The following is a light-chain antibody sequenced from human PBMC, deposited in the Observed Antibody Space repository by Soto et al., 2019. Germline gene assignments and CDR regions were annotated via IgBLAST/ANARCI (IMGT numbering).Light chain of an antibody. V-gene: IGKV1-5*03. CDR3: QQYVRAFRS. CDR1: QSFSSW. Sequence: DIQMTQSPSTLSASVGDRVTITCRASQSFSSWLAWYQQKPGTAPKLLIYKASSLQSGVPSRFSGSGSGTEFTLTISSLQPDDFATYYCQQYVRAFRSFGQGTKVEFK. CDR2: KAS. J-gene: IGKJ1*01.